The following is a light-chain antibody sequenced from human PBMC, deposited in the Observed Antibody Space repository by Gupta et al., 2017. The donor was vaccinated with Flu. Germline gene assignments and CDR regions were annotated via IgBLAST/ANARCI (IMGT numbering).Light chain of an antibody. CDR2: KDS. Sequence: SGDALPKQYAYWYQQKPGQAPVLVIYKDSERPSGIPERFSGSSSGTTVTLTISGVQAEDEADYYCQSADSSGTYMFGGGTKLTVL. CDR3: QSADSSGTYM. V-gene: IGLV3-25*03. CDR1: ALPKQY. J-gene: IGLJ3*02.